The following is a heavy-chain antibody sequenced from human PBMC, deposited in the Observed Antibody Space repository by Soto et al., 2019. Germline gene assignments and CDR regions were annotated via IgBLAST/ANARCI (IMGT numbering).Heavy chain of an antibody. J-gene: IGHJ6*02. V-gene: IGHV4-31*11. D-gene: IGHD3-3*01. CDR3: ARDPRGVASTFYYGLDF. CDR1: GGSISSGGFY. CDR2: INYSGST. Sequence: TLSLTCAVSGGSISSGGFYRSWIRQHPGKGLEWIGYINYSGSTYYNPSLKSRVTISVGTSKNQFSLKLTSVTAADTAVYYCARDPRGVASTFYYGLDFWGQGTTVTVS.